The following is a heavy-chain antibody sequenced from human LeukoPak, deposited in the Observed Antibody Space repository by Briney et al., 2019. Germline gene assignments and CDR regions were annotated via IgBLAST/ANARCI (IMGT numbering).Heavy chain of an antibody. CDR1: GGTFSNSA. D-gene: IGHD3-3*01. V-gene: IGHV1-69*05. J-gene: IGHJ3*02. CDR2: IIPIFGTA. Sequence: SVKVSCKASGGTFSNSAISWVRQAPGQGLEWMGGIIPIFGTANYAQMFQGRVTSTTDESTYIAYMELSSLRSEDMAVYYCATRRLPDFWSGREAFDIWGQGTMVTVSS. CDR3: ATRRLPDFWSGREAFDI.